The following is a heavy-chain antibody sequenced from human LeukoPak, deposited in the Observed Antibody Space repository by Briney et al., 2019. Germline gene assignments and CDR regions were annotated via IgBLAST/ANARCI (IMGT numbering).Heavy chain of an antibody. D-gene: IGHD6-13*01. Sequence: GESLKISCKGSGYSFLDYWIGWVRQMPGKGLEWMGIIYPGDSNTVYSPSFQGQVTISADKSVSTAYLQWSSLKASDTAMYYCARGIAAVGTDYFDYWGQGTLVTVSS. CDR1: GYSFLDYW. V-gene: IGHV5-51*01. J-gene: IGHJ4*02. CDR3: ARGIAAVGTDYFDY. CDR2: IYPGDSNT.